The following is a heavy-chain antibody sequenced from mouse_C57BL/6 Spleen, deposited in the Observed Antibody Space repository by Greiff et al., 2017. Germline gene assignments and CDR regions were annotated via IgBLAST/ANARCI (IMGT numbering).Heavy chain of an antibody. CDR3: ARAYDYEGWFAY. J-gene: IGHJ3*01. CDR1: GFTFSSYA. V-gene: IGHV5-4*01. CDR2: ISDGGSYT. D-gene: IGHD2-4*01. Sequence: EVQLQESGGGLVKPGGSLKLSCAASGFTFSSYAMSWVRQTPEKRLEWVATISDGGSYTYYPDNVKGRFTISRDNAKNNLYLQMSHLKSEDTAMYYCARAYDYEGWFAYWGQGTLVTVSA.